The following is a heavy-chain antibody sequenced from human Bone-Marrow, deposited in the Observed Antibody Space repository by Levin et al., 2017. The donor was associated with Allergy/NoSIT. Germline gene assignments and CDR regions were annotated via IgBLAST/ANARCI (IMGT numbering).Heavy chain of an antibody. CDR1: GFTFSSYG. D-gene: IGHD3-10*01. CDR2: IWYDGSNK. V-gene: IGHV3-33*01. J-gene: IGHJ4*02. CDR3: ARDRLGGFGELDFDY. Sequence: GESLKISCAASGFTFSSYGMHWVRQAPGKGLEWVAVIWYDGSNKYYADSVKGRFTISRDNSKNTLYLQMNSLRAEDTAVYYCARDRLGGFGELDFDYWGQGTLVTVSS.